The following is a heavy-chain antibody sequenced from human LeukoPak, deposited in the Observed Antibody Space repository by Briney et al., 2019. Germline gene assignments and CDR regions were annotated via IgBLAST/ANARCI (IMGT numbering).Heavy chain of an antibody. J-gene: IGHJ6*03. D-gene: IGHD2-2*01. CDR3: ARVRVPAARYYYYYMDV. Sequence: PSETLSLTCAVYGGSFSGYYWSWIRQPPGKGLEWIGEINHSGSTNYNPSLKSRVTISVDTSKNQFSLKLSSVTAADTAVYYCARVRVPAARYYYYYMDVWGKGTTVTVSS. V-gene: IGHV4-34*01. CDR1: GGSFSGYY. CDR2: INHSGST.